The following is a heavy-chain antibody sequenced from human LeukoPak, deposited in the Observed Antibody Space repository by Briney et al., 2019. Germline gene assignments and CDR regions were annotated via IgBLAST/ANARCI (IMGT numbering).Heavy chain of an antibody. CDR1: GGSISSSNW. D-gene: IGHD6-6*01. CDR3: ARGQGQLVLDYYYGMDV. Sequence: SETLSLTCAVSGGSISSSNWWSWVRQPPGKGLEWIGEIYHSGSTNYNPSLKSRVTISVDKSKNQFSLKLSSVTAADTAVYYCARGQGQLVLDYYYGMDVWGQGTTVTVSS. J-gene: IGHJ6*02. V-gene: IGHV4-4*02. CDR2: IYHSGST.